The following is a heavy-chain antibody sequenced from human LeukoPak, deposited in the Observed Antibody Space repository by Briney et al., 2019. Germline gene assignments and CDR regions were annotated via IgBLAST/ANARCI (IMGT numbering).Heavy chain of an antibody. CDR3: EDGIRYYYYYYMDV. D-gene: IGHD3-9*01. J-gene: IGHJ6*03. V-gene: IGHV3-20*04. Sequence: GGSLSLSCAASGFTFDDYGMNWVRQAPGKGLEWISGIHWNGDTTNYAASVEGRFTISRDNAKNSLYLQMNSLRAEDKALYYSEDGIRYYYYYYMDVWGKGTTVTVSS. CDR2: IHWNGDTT. CDR1: GFTFDDYG.